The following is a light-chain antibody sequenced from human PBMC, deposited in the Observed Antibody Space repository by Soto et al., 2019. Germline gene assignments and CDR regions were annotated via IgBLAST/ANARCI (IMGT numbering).Light chain of an antibody. CDR2: DVS. CDR3: QQSYSTLWT. CDR1: HDITNF. V-gene: IGKV1-39*01. Sequence: DIQMTQSPSSLSVSVGDRVTITCLASHDITNFLNWYQQKPWKAPKLLIYDVSKLETGVPSRFSGSGSGTDFTLTISSLQPEDFATYYCQQSYSTLWTFGQGTKVDI. J-gene: IGKJ1*01.